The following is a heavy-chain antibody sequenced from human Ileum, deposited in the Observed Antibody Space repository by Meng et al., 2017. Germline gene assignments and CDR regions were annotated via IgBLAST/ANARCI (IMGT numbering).Heavy chain of an antibody. V-gene: IGHV3-23*01. J-gene: IGHJ4*02. D-gene: IGHD7-27*01. CDR2: LSDRSDNI. CDR3: AKQSMGIRPPDD. CDR1: GFTFDTYA. Sequence: GESLRLSCAASGFTFDTYAMTWVRQPPGRGLEWVATLSDRSDNIHYADSVKGRFTISRDNSKSILYLYMNSLRVDDTAVYFCAKQSMGIRPPDDWGQGTLVTVSS.